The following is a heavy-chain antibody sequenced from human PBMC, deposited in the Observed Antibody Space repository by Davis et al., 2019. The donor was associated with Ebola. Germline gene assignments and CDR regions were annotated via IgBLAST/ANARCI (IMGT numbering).Heavy chain of an antibody. CDR3: ARDHKFMITFGGVIGIEY. CDR1: GYTFTSYD. CDR2: ISAYNGNT. Sequence: AASVKVSCKASGYTFTSYDISWVRQAPGQGLEWMGWISAYNGNTNYAQKLQGRVTMTTDTSTSTAYMELRSLRSDDTAVYYCARDHKFMITFGGVIGIEYWGQGTLVTVSS. J-gene: IGHJ4*02. D-gene: IGHD3-16*02. V-gene: IGHV1-18*01.